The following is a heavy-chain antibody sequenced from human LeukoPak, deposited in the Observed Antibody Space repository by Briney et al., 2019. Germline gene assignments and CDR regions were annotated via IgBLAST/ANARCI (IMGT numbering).Heavy chain of an antibody. D-gene: IGHD3-22*01. CDR1: GYTFTVYY. CDR2: INPNSGGT. V-gene: IGHV1-2*02. CDR3: ARASTGDSGYYGLYYFDY. Sequence: ASVKVSCKASGYTFTVYYMHWVRQAPGQGLEWMGWINPNSGGTNYAQKFQGRVTITRDTSISTAYMELSRLRSDDTAVYYCARASTGDSGYYGLYYFDYWGQGTLVTVSS. J-gene: IGHJ4*02.